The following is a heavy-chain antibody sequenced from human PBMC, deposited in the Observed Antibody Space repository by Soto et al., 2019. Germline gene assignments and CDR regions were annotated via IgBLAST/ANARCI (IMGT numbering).Heavy chain of an antibody. V-gene: IGHV3-23*01. CDR2: ISGSAGST. CDR3: AKPFYYYHSSDYSTRNDY. D-gene: IGHD3-22*01. Sequence: EVQLLESGGGLVQPGGSLRLSCAASGFTFSRYAISWVRQAPGKGLECVSSISGSAGSTYYADSVKGRFTISRDNSKNTLYLLLNSLRAEDTAVYYCAKPFYYYHSSDYSTRNDYWGQGTLVTVSS. J-gene: IGHJ4*02. CDR1: GFTFSRYA.